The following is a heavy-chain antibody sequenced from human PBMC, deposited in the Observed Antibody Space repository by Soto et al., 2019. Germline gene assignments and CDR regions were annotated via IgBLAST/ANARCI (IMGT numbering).Heavy chain of an antibody. CDR3: ARRRGRCSDGVCYSWWFDP. Sequence: GESLKISCKGSGGTLIDQWICCVRHTPDKVLEWIGFVFLGDSDARYSPAFQGQVAMSADRSGTYLQWSSLKASDTGIYYCARRRGRCSDGVCYSWWFDPWGQGTRVTVSS. CDR1: GGTLIDQW. D-gene: IGHD2-8*01. J-gene: IGHJ5*02. V-gene: IGHV5-51*01. CDR2: VFLGDSDA.